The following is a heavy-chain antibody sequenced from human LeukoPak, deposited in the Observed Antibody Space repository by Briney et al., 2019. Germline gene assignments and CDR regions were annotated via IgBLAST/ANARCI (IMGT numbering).Heavy chain of an antibody. D-gene: IGHD5-18*01. V-gene: IGHV3-23*01. CDR2: IGDNGGST. CDR1: GFTLTTYA. Sequence: PGGSLRLSYAPSGFTLTTYAMSWVRQAPGKGLEWVSGIGDNGGSTYYADSVKGRFTISRDNSKNTVYLQVNSLRAEDTALYYCAGGYDYGYPYWYFDLWGRGTLVTVSS. J-gene: IGHJ2*01. CDR3: AGGYDYGYPYWYFDL.